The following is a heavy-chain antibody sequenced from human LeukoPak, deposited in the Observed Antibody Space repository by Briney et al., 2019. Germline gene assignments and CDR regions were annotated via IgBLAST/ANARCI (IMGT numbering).Heavy chain of an antibody. CDR3: ARLRVSGSYLYYFDY. J-gene: IGHJ4*02. V-gene: IGHV4-59*08. CDR1: GVSISPYY. D-gene: IGHD1-26*01. Sequence: SETLSLTCTVSGVSISPYYWSWIRQTPGKGLEWIGYMYYNGITDIGTTNYNPSLKSRLTISVDTSKNQFTLKLSSVTAADTAVYYCARLRVSGSYLYYFDYWGQGTLVSVSS. CDR2: MYYNGITDIGTT.